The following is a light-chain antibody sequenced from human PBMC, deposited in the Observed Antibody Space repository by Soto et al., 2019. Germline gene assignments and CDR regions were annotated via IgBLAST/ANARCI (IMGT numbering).Light chain of an antibody. CDR3: QQYETSPIT. Sequence: EIVLPQSPGPLSLSPGESATLLCRASHFVSSRSLAWYQQKPGQAPRLLIYGASTRATGIPDRFSGSGSGTDFTLTITPLEPEDFAVYFCQQYETSPITFGQGTRLEI. CDR1: HFVSSRS. CDR2: GAS. J-gene: IGKJ5*01. V-gene: IGKV3-20*01.